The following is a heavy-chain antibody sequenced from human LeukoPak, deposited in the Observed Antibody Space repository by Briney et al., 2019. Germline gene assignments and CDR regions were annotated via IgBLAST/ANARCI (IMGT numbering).Heavy chain of an antibody. CDR3: ARDVPSSWFHYYYYYYMDV. Sequence: ASVKVSCKASGYTFTSYGISWVRQAPGQGLEWMGWISAYNGNTNYAQKLQGRVTMTTDTSTSTAYMELRSLRSDDTAVYYCARDVPSSWFHYYYYYYMDVWGKGTTVTISS. D-gene: IGHD6-13*01. V-gene: IGHV1-18*01. CDR1: GYTFTSYG. J-gene: IGHJ6*03. CDR2: ISAYNGNT.